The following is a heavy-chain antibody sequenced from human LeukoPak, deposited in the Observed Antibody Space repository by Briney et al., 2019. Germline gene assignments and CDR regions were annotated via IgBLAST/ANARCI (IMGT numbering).Heavy chain of an antibody. CDR2: INHSGNT. V-gene: IGHV4-34*01. Sequence: PSETLSLTCAVYGGSFSGYYWSWLRQPPGKGLEWIGEINHSGNTNHNPSLKSRVTISMDTSKNQFSLKLSSVTAADTAVYYCASVYDSSGHYPFWGQGILVTVSS. CDR1: GGSFSGYY. J-gene: IGHJ4*02. D-gene: IGHD3-22*01. CDR3: ASVYDSSGHYPF.